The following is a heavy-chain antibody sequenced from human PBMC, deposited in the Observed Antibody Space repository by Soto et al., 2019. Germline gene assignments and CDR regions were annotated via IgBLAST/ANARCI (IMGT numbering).Heavy chain of an antibody. Sequence: SVKVSCNASGGTFSSYAISWVRPAPGQGLEWMGGIIPIFGTANYAQEFQGRVTITADESTSTAYMELSSLRSEDTAVYYCARERSLLGITMVRGPSLDGYYYYYGMDVWGQGTTVTVSS. D-gene: IGHD3-10*01. CDR1: GGTFSSYA. CDR2: IIPIFGTA. J-gene: IGHJ6*02. V-gene: IGHV1-69*13. CDR3: ARERSLLGITMVRGPSLDGYYYYYGMDV.